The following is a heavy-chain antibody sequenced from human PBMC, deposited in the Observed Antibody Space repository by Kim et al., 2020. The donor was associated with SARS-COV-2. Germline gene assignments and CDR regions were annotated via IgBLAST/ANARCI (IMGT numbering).Heavy chain of an antibody. Sequence: KFQDRVTMTENTSTDTAYMELSSLRSEDTAVYYCATQEYGSGSYRGAFDIWGQGTMVTVSS. J-gene: IGHJ3*02. D-gene: IGHD3-10*01. V-gene: IGHV1-24*01. CDR3: ATQEYGSGSYRGAFDI.